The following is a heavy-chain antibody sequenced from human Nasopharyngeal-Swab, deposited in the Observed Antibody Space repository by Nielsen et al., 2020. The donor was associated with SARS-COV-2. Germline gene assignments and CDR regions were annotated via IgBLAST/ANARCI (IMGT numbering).Heavy chain of an antibody. Sequence: GESLKISCKGSGYSFTSYWIGWVRQMPGKGLEWMGIIYPGDSDTRYSPSFQGQVTISADKSISTAYLQWSSLKASDTAMYYCARHGITIFGVVETYYYYGMDVWGQGTTVTVSS. CDR2: IYPGDSDT. D-gene: IGHD3-3*01. J-gene: IGHJ6*02. CDR1: GYSFTSYW. CDR3: ARHGITIFGVVETYYYYGMDV. V-gene: IGHV5-51*01.